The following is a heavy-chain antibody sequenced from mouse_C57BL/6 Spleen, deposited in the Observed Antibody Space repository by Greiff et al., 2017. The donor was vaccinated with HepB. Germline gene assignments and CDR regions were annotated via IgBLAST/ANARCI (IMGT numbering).Heavy chain of an antibody. V-gene: IGHV3-5*01. J-gene: IGHJ4*01. CDR3: ARFDGYYAMDY. CDR2: IYYSGTI. D-gene: IGHD2-3*01. CDR1: GISITTGNYR. Sequence: EVKVEESGPGLVKPSQTVFLTCTVTGISITTGNYRWSWIRQFPGNKLEWIGYIYYSGTITYNPSLTSRTTITRDTPKNQFFLEMNSLTAEDTATYYCARFDGYYAMDYWGQGTSVTVSS.